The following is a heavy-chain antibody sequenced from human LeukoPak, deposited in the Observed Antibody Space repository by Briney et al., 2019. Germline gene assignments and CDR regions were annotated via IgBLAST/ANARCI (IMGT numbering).Heavy chain of an antibody. J-gene: IGHJ3*02. CDR3: ARRWRSEMATIRAFDI. CDR2: INHSGST. V-gene: IGHV4-34*01. Sequence: SETLSLTCAVYGGSFSGYYRSWIRQPPGKGLEWIGEINHSGSTNYNPSLKSRVTISVDTSKNQFSLKLSSVTAADTAVYYCARRWRSEMATIRAFDIWGQGTMVTVSS. D-gene: IGHD5-24*01. CDR1: GGSFSGYY.